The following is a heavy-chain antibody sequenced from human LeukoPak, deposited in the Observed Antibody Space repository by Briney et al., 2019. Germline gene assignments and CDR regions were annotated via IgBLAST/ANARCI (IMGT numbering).Heavy chain of an antibody. CDR3: ARDVCSTSCYGLDY. V-gene: IGHV4-59*12. Sequence: SETLSLTCTVSGGSISSYYWSWIRQPPGKGLEWIGYIYYSGSTNYNPSLKSRVTISVDRSKNQFSLKLSSVTAADTAVYYCARDVCSTSCYGLDYWGQGTLVTVSS. D-gene: IGHD2-2*01. CDR2: IYYSGST. J-gene: IGHJ4*02. CDR1: GGSISSYY.